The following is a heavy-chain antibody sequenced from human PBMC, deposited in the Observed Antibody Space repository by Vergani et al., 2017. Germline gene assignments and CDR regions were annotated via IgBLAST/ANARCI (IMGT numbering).Heavy chain of an antibody. Sequence: QLQLQESGPGLVKPSETLSLTCTVSGGSISSSSYYWGWIRQPPGKGLEWIGSIYYSGSTYYNPSLKSRVTISVDTSKNQFSLNLSSVTAADTAVYYCASSRHCSSVSCPFDYWGQGTLVTVSS. CDR1: GGSISSSSYY. CDR2: IYYSGST. CDR3: ASSRHCSSVSCPFDY. J-gene: IGHJ4*02. V-gene: IGHV4-39*07. D-gene: IGHD2-2*01.